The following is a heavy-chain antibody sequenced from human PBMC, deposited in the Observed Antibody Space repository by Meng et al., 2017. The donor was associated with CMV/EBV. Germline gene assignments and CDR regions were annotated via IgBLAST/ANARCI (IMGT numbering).Heavy chain of an antibody. Sequence: CDVSGGSISSRNWWSWVRQPPGKGLEWIGEIYHSGSTNYNPSLKSRVTISVDKSKNQFSLKLSSVTAADTAVYYCARALGGPLRFLEWGQGTLVTVSS. CDR1: GGSISSRNW. V-gene: IGHV4-4*02. J-gene: IGHJ4*02. D-gene: IGHD3-3*01. CDR3: ARALGGPLRFLE. CDR2: IYHSGST.